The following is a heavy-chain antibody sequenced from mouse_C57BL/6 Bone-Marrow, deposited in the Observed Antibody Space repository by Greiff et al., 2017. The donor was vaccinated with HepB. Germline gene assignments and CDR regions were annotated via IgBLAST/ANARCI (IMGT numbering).Heavy chain of an antibody. D-gene: IGHD1-1*01. CDR1: GYTFTSYW. Sequence: VQLQQPGAELVKPGASVKMSCKASGYTFTSYWITWVKQRPGQGLEWIGDIYPGSGSTNYNEKFKSKATLTVDTSSSTAYMQLSSLTSEYSAVYYCERYYSCSSYNWYIDVWGTGTTVTVSS. J-gene: IGHJ1*03. CDR2: IYPGSGST. CDR3: ERYYSCSSYNWYIDV. V-gene: IGHV1-55*01.